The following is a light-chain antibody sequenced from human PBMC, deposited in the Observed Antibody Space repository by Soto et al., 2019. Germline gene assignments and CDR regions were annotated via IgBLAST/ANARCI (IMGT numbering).Light chain of an antibody. J-gene: IGKJ5*01. CDR2: GAS. CDR1: QSVGSNY. Sequence: EIVLTQSPGTLSLSPGERATLSCRASQSVGSNYLAWYQQKPAQAPRLLIYGASSRATGVPDRFSGSGSGTDFPLTISRLEPEDFAVYYCQQYSGSPPTTFGQGTRLEIE. CDR3: QQYSGSPPTT. V-gene: IGKV3-20*01.